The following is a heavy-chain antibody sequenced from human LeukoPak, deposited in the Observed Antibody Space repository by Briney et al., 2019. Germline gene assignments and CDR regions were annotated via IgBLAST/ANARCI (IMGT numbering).Heavy chain of an antibody. CDR2: IKQDGSEK. CDR3: ARDSAGNDY. Sequence: GGSLRLSCAASGFTFSTYWMSWVRQAPGKGLEWVANIKQDGSEKYYVDSVKGRFAISRDNAKNSLYLQMNSLRAEDTAMYYCARDSAGNDYWGQGTLVTVSS. CDR1: GFTFSTYW. D-gene: IGHD6-13*01. J-gene: IGHJ4*02. V-gene: IGHV3-7*01.